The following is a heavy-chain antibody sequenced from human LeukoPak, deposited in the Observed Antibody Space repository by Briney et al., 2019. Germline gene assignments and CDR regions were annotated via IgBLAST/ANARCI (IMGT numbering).Heavy chain of an antibody. V-gene: IGHV1-2*02. Sequence: ASVKVSCKASRYTFTAYYMHWVRQAPGQGLEWMGWINPDSGGTNYAQKFQGRVTMTRDTSITTAYMELSRLRSDDTAVYYCARVPSSRAPFDYWGQGTLVTVSS. CDR3: ARVPSSRAPFDY. J-gene: IGHJ4*02. CDR2: INPDSGGT. CDR1: RYTFTAYY. D-gene: IGHD2-2*01.